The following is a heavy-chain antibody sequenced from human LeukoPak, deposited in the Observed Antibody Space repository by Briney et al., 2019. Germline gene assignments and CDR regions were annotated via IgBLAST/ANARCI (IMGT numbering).Heavy chain of an antibody. J-gene: IGHJ6*02. D-gene: IGHD3-3*01. CDR1: GFTFSSYA. Sequence: GRSLRLSCAASGFTFSSYAMHWVRQAPGKGLEWVAVISYDGSNKYYADSVKGRFTISRDNSKNTLYLQMNSLRAEDTAVYYCARDASITIIGVVTHNGMDVCAKEPPPPTA. CDR2: ISYDGSNK. V-gene: IGHV3-30-3*01. CDR3: ARDASITIIGVVTHNGMDV.